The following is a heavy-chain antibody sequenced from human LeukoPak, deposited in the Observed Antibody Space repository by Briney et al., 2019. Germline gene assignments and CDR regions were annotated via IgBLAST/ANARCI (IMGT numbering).Heavy chain of an antibody. J-gene: IGHJ4*02. CDR2: MNQDGSQK. CDR3: ASYCSSTSCYTFDY. V-gene: IGHV3-7*01. D-gene: IGHD2-2*02. CDR1: GFTFDEYT. Sequence: GGSLRLSCAGSGFTFDEYTMHWVRQAPGKGLEWVANMNQDGSQKYYLDSVKGRFTISRDNAKNSLNLQMNSLRAEDSAVYYCASYCSSTSCYTFDYWGQGTLVTVSS.